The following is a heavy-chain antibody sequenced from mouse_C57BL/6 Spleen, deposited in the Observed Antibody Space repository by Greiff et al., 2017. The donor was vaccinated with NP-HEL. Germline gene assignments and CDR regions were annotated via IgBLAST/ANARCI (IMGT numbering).Heavy chain of an antibody. CDR2: INPYNGDT. CDR1: GYSFTGYF. J-gene: IGHJ4*01. CDR3: ARGNTVVEDYAMDY. D-gene: IGHD1-1*01. Sequence: VQLQQSGPELVKPGDSVKISCKASGYSFTGYFMNWVMQSHGKSLAWIGRINPYNGDTFYNQKFKGKATLTVDKSSSTAHMELRSLTSEDSAVYYCARGNTVVEDYAMDYWGQGTSVTVSS. V-gene: IGHV1-20*01.